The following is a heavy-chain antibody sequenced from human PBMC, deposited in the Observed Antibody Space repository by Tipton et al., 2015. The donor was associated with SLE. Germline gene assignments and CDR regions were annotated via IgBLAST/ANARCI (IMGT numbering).Heavy chain of an antibody. CDR1: TGSMKSFF. Sequence: TLSLTCSLSTGSMKSFFWTWIRQSPEKGLEWIGEISDSGSPKYNPSFLGRATMSADSSKKNFSLTLTSVTVAYTAIYFCVSGKLSYGGLANWGQGTLVTVSS. D-gene: IGHD4-23*01. J-gene: IGHJ4*02. CDR2: ISDSGSP. CDR3: VSGKLSYGGLAN. V-gene: IGHV4-59*12.